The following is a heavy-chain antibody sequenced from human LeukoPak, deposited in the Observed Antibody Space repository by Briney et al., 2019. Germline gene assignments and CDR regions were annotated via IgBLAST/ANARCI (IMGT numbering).Heavy chain of an antibody. CDR1: GRSISIYY. Sequence: SETLSLTCTVSGRSISIYYWSWIRQPPGKGLEWIGYLYYSGSTNYNPSLKSRVTISVDASKNQFSLKLSSVTAADTAVYYCARVQYYYDSSGYLLPGYFDYWGQGTLVTVSS. CDR3: ARVQYYYDSSGYLLPGYFDY. D-gene: IGHD3-22*01. J-gene: IGHJ4*02. V-gene: IGHV4-59*01. CDR2: LYYSGST.